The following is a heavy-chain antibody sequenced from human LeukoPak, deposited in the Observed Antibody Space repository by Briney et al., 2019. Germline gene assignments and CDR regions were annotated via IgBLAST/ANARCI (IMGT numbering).Heavy chain of an antibody. Sequence: SETLSLTCTVSGGSISSYYWSWIRQPPGKGLEWIGYIYYSGSTNYNPSLKSRVTISVDTSKNQFSLKLSSVTAADTAVYYCASRSGGSWYYYMDVWGKGTTVTVSS. CDR2: IYYSGST. D-gene: IGHD2-15*01. V-gene: IGHV4-59*01. CDR3: ASRSGGSWYYYMDV. CDR1: GGSISSYY. J-gene: IGHJ6*03.